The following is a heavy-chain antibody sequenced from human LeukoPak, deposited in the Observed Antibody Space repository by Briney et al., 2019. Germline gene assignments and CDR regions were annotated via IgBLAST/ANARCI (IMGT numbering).Heavy chain of an antibody. CDR1: EYTFTDYY. CDR2: IKPNSGGT. V-gene: IGHV1-2*02. D-gene: IGHD2-15*01. J-gene: IGHJ3*02. CDR3: ARGSVVGATASLAYEI. Sequence: ASVKVSCKASEYTFTDYYIHWVRQAPGQGLEWMGWIKPNSGGTKYAQKYQGRVTMTTDTSISTAYMELSSLESDDTAVFYCARGSVVGATASLAYEIWGQGTCVTVSS.